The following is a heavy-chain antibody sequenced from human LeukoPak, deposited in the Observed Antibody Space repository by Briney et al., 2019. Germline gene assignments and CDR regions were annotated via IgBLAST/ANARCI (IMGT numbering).Heavy chain of an antibody. V-gene: IGHV4-30-2*01. Sequence: SQTLSLTCTVSGGSISSSGFYWSWIRQHPGKGLEWIGYIYHSGSTYYNPSLKSRVTISVDRSKNQFSLKLSSVTAADTAVYYCARARRTNCSSTSCYTYYFDYWGQGTLVTVSS. CDR1: GGSISSSGFY. CDR2: IYHSGST. CDR3: ARARRTNCSSTSCYTYYFDY. D-gene: IGHD2-2*02. J-gene: IGHJ4*02.